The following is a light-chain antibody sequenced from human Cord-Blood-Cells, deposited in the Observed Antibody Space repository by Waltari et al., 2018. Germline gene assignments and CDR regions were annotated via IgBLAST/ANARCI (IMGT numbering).Light chain of an antibody. V-gene: IGKV3-20*01. J-gene: IGKJ1*01. CDR2: DAS. CDR3: QQYGSSPT. Sequence: EIVLTQSPGTLSLSPGERATLSCRASQSVSSSYLACYQQKPGQAPRLLIYDASSRATGIPDRFSGSGSGPDFTLTISRLEPEDFAVYDCQQYGSSPTFGQGTKVEIK. CDR1: QSVSSSY.